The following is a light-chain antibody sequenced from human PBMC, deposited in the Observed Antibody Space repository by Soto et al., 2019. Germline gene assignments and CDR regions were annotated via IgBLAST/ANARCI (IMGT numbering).Light chain of an antibody. J-gene: IGKJ1*01. CDR3: QQYYNWPPWT. V-gene: IGKV3-15*01. CDR2: GAS. Sequence: EVVMTQSPATLSVSPGERATLSGRASQSVTTNMAWYQQKPGQAPRLLLYGASTRATGVPARFSGSGSGTDFTLTVSSLQSEDFAVYYCQQYYNWPPWTFGLGTKVAIK. CDR1: QSVTTN.